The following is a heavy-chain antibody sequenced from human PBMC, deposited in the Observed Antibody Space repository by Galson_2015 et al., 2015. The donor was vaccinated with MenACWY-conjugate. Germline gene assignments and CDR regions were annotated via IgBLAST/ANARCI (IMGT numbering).Heavy chain of an antibody. D-gene: IGHD1-26*01. CDR3: ARGRGSYYYGMDV. V-gene: IGHV1-46*02. CDR1: GYTFNTYY. J-gene: IGHJ6*02. Sequence: SVKVSCKASGYTFNTYYMHWVRQAPGQGLEWVGIINPYGGSTTYAQKFQGRVTMTWDTSTSTVHMELSSLRSEDTAVYYCARGRGSYYYGMDVWGQGTTVTVSS. CDR2: INPYGGST.